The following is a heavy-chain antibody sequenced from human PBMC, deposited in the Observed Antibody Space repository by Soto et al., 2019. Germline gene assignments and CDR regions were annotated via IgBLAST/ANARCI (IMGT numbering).Heavy chain of an antibody. CDR1: GGTFSSYA. CDR3: ARARAGAFGGVIVANYYFGMDV. CDR2: IIPLFGTA. V-gene: IGHV1-69*13. J-gene: IGHJ6*02. D-gene: IGHD3-16*02. Sequence: GASVKVSCKASGGTFSSYALSWVRQAPGQGLEWMGGIIPLFGTANYAQKFQGRVTITADESTSTAYMELSSLRSEDTAVYYCARARAGAFGGVIVANYYFGMDVWGQGTTVTVSS.